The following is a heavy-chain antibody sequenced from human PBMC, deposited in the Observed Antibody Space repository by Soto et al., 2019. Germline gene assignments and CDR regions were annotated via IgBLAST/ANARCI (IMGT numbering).Heavy chain of an antibody. D-gene: IGHD3-10*01. CDR3: AKDAITMVRGVISYYGMDV. CDR2: ISWNSGSI. V-gene: IGHV3-9*01. CDR1: GFTFDDSA. J-gene: IGHJ6*02. Sequence: EVQLVESGGGLVQPGRSLRLSCAASGFTFDDSAMHWVRQAPGKGLEWVSGISWNSGSIGYADSVKGRFTISRDNAKNSLYLPMNSLRAEDTALYYCAKDAITMVRGVISYYGMDVWGQGTTVNVSS.